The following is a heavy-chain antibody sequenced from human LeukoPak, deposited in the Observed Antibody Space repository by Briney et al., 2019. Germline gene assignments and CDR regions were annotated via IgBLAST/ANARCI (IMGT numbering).Heavy chain of an antibody. CDR2: IHGGGGSA. J-gene: IGHJ3*01. CDR3: AKDRESGNGIWDAFDV. D-gene: IGHD2-21*01. CDR1: GFTFSSYA. V-gene: IGHV3-23*01. Sequence: GGSLRLSCAASGFTFSSYAMSWVRQAPGKGLEWVSSIHGGGGSAYYAGSVKGRFTVSRDDSKKTLSLQMSSLRAEDTAAYYCAKDRESGNGIWDAFDVWGQGTVVTVAS.